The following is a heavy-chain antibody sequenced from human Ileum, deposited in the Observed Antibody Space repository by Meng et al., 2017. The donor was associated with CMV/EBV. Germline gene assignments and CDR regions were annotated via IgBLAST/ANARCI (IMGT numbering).Heavy chain of an antibody. Sequence: AVSGGSVSGGGYSWTWIRQPPGKGLGWIGYMWHTGAAYYNPSLKSRVTISVDRSKNQFSLNLNSVTAADTAVYYCARGSGYTYGYDYWGQGTLVTVSS. D-gene: IGHD5-18*01. V-gene: IGHV4-30-2*01. CDR3: ARGSGYTYGYDY. CDR1: GGSVSGGGYS. J-gene: IGHJ4*02. CDR2: MWHTGAA.